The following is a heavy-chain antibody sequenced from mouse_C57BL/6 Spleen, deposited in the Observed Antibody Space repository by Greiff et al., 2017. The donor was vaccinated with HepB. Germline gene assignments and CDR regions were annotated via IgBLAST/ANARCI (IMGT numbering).Heavy chain of an antibody. J-gene: IGHJ3*01. D-gene: IGHD2-5*01. CDR1: GYTFTSYW. Sequence: QVQLQQPGAELVKPGASVKLSCKASGYTFTSYWMQWVKQRPGQGLEWIGEIDPSDSYTNYNQKFKGKATLTVDTSSSTAYMQLSSLTSEDSAVYYCARTSNYGFAYWGQGTLVTVSA. V-gene: IGHV1-50*01. CDR3: ARTSNYGFAY. CDR2: IDPSDSYT.